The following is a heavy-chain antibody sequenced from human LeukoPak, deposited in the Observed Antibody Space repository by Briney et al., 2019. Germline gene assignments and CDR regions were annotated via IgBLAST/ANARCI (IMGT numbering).Heavy chain of an antibody. J-gene: IGHJ5*02. CDR3: ARVGIILSMVREKGSWFDP. V-gene: IGHV4-30-4*01. CDR2: IYYSGST. Sequence: NPSQTLSLTCTVSGGSISSGDYYWSWIRQPPGKGLEWIGYIYYSGSTYYNPSLKSRVTISVDTSKIQFSLKLSSVTAADTAVYYCARVGIILSMVREKGSWFDPWGQGTLVTVSS. CDR1: GGSISSGDYY. D-gene: IGHD3-10*01.